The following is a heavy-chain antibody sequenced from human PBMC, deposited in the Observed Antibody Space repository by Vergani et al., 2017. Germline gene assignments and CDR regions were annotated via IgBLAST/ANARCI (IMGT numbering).Heavy chain of an antibody. J-gene: IGHJ3*02. Sequence: EVQLVESGGGLVQPGGSLRLSCAASGFTVSSNYMSWVRQAPGKGLEWVSVIYSGGSTYYADSVKGRFTISRDNSKNTLYLQMNSLRAEDTAVYYCARVWTYNWGIDAFDIWGQGTMVTVSS. V-gene: IGHV3-66*02. CDR2: IYSGGST. D-gene: IGHD1-20*01. CDR3: ARVWTYNWGIDAFDI. CDR1: GFTVSSNY.